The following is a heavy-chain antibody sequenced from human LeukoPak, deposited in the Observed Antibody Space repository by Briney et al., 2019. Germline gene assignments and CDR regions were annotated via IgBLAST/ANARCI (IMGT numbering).Heavy chain of an antibody. CDR3: ARSFYDFLNGPYEEAFDM. Sequence: GGSLRLSCAASGFTFSSHVMSWVRQAPGEGPVWVSRVGTDGGTTTYADYVKGRFTISRDNAKNTLYLQMNSLRAEDTAVYYCARSFYDFLNGPYEEAFDMWGQGTMVTVSS. CDR1: GFTFSSHV. V-gene: IGHV3-23*01. CDR2: VGTDGGTT. D-gene: IGHD3-3*01. J-gene: IGHJ3*02.